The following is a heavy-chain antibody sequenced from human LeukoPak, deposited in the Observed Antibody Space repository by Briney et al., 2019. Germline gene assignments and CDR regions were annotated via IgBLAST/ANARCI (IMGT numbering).Heavy chain of an antibody. CDR2: IGSSGTTR. CDR3: ALLAVASDFDY. D-gene: IGHD6-19*01. J-gene: IGHJ4*02. Sequence: PTGRSLRLSCAVSGFPFSIYEMNWVRQAPGKWLEWVSNIGSSGTTRYYADSVKGRFSIYRDNAKNSLYLQMNSLRVEDTGVYYCALLAVASDFDYWGQGALVTVSS. V-gene: IGHV3-48*03. CDR1: GFPFSIYE.